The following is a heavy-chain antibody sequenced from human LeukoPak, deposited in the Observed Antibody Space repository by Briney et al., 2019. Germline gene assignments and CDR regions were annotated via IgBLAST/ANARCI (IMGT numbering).Heavy chain of an antibody. CDR2: IYYSGST. Sequence: KASETLSLTCTVSGGSISSYYWSWIRQPPGKGLEWIGYIYYSGSTNYNPSLKSRVTISVDTSKNQFSLKLSSVTAADTAVYYCARMGVGATYVAFDIWGQGTMVTVSS. CDR3: ARMGVGATYVAFDI. CDR1: GGSISSYY. J-gene: IGHJ3*02. V-gene: IGHV4-59*08. D-gene: IGHD1-26*01.